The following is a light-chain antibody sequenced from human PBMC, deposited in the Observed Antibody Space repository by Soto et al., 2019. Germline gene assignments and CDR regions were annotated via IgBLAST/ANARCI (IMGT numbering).Light chain of an antibody. Sequence: QSVLTQPPSVSGAPGQRVTISCTGSSSNIGAGYDVHWYQQLPGIAPKLLIYANSGRPSGVPDRFSGSRSGTSASLAITGLQDEDEADYYCQSYDSSLSGSVFGGGTKLTVL. CDR3: QSYDSSLSGSV. CDR2: ANS. V-gene: IGLV1-40*01. CDR1: SSNIGAGYD. J-gene: IGLJ2*01.